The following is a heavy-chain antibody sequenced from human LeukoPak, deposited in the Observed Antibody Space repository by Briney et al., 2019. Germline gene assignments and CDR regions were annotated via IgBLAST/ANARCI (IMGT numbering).Heavy chain of an antibody. D-gene: IGHD3-22*01. J-gene: IGHJ4*02. V-gene: IGHV3-23*01. CDR2: ISGSGGST. CDR3: ARSTKAIMIVVVIAYYFDC. CDR1: GFTFSSYA. Sequence: PGGSLRLSCAASGFTFSSYAMSWVRQAPGKGLEWVSAISGSGGSTYYADSVKGRFTISRDNSKNTLYLQMNSLRAEDTAVYYCARSTKAIMIVVVIAYYFDCWGQGTLVTVSS.